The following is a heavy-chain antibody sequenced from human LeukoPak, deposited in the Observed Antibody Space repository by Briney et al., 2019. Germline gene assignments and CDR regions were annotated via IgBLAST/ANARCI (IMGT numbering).Heavy chain of an antibody. J-gene: IGHJ6*03. CDR2: IYTSGST. CDR3: ARDAGFMVRGSRRGYDDYYYYMDV. CDR1: GGSISSSSYY. Sequence: SETLSLTCTVSGGSISSSSYYRGWIRQPPGKGLEWIGRIYTSGSTNYNPSLKSRVTISVDTSKNQFSLKLSSVTAADTAVYYCARDAGFMVRGSRRGYDDYYYYMDVWGKGTTVTISS. D-gene: IGHD3-10*01. V-gene: IGHV4-39*07.